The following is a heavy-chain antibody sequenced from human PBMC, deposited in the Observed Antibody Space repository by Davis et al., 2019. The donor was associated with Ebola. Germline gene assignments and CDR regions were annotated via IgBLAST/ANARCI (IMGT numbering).Heavy chain of an antibody. CDR3: ASQSRGYSYGYQGGWFDP. V-gene: IGHV1-69*10. D-gene: IGHD5-18*01. Sequence: SVKVSCKASGGTSSSYAISWVRQAPGQGLEWMGGIIPILGIANYAQKFQGRVTITADKSTSTAYMELSSLRSEDTAVYYCASQSRGYSYGYQGGWFDPWGQGTLVTVSS. CDR2: IIPILGIA. J-gene: IGHJ5*02. CDR1: GGTSSSYA.